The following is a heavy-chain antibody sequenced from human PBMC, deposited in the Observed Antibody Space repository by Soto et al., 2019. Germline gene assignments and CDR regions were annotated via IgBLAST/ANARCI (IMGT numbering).Heavy chain of an antibody. CDR3: TTWLTAHFDY. D-gene: IGHD2-21*02. J-gene: IGHJ4*02. CDR1: GFNFNYYG. Sequence: GGSLRLSCVASGFNFNYYGMDWVRQTPGKGLVWVSRISSDGSTGNTHYSDSVRGRFTLSRDYSRNILFLQMDSLRADDTALYYCTTWLTAHFDYWGRGTQVTVSS. CDR2: ISSDGSTGNT. V-gene: IGHV3-74*01.